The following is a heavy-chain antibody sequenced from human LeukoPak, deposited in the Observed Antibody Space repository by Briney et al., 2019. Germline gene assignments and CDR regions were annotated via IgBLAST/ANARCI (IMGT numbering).Heavy chain of an antibody. Sequence: PGGSLRLSCAASGFPFSTYAMHWVRHPPGKGLVWASRISPDGTSRAYADSVQGRFIISRDYAKNTLSLQMNSLTTEDTAVYYCTRDGGLLPDNWGKGTLVTVSS. D-gene: IGHD2-21*02. CDR3: TRDGGLLPDN. V-gene: IGHV3-74*01. CDR1: GFPFSTYA. CDR2: ISPDGTSR. J-gene: IGHJ4*02.